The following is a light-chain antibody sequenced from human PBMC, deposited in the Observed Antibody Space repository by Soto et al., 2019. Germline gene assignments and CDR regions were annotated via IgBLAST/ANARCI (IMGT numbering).Light chain of an antibody. Sequence: QSALTQPPSASGSPGQSVTISCTGSSSDVGGYNFVSWYQQHPGQAPKVMIYEVTKRPSGVPDRFSGSKSGNTASLTVSGLQAEDEADYYCSSYAGGNEVIFGGGTQLTVL. V-gene: IGLV2-8*01. CDR1: SSDVGGYNF. CDR2: EVT. CDR3: SSYAGGNEVI. J-gene: IGLJ2*01.